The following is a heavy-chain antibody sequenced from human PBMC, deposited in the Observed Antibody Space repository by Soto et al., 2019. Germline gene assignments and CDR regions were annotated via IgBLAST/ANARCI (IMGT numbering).Heavy chain of an antibody. V-gene: IGHV3-66*01. J-gene: IGHJ3*02. D-gene: IGHD2-15*01. Sequence: GGSLRLSCAASGFTVSSNYMSWVRQAPGKGLEWVSVIYSGGSTYYADSVKGRFTISRDNSKNTLYLQMNSLRAEDTAVYYCARDKLVAATNDAFDIWGQGTMVTVS. CDR3: ARDKLVAATNDAFDI. CDR1: GFTVSSNY. CDR2: IYSGGST.